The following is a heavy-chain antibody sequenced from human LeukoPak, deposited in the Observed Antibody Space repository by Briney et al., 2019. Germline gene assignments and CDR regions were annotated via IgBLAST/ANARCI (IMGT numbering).Heavy chain of an antibody. CDR3: ARDSVYATNWYDP. CDR2: ITFSGGT. V-gene: IGHV4-59*01. J-gene: IGHJ5*02. CDR1: GASISSSN. D-gene: IGHD2-8*01. Sequence: SETLSLTCTVSGASISSSNWNWIRQAPGEGLEWIGYITFSGGTNYHPSLGSRVTISLDMSKNQFSLKLTSVTAADTAIYYCARDSVYATNWYDPWGQGTLATVSS.